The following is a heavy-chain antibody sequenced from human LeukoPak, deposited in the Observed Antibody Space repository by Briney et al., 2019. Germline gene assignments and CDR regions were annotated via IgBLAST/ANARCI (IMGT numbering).Heavy chain of an antibody. CDR3: ARDMTGVVVPAATGYAFDI. V-gene: IGHV3-23*01. CDR1: GFIFSSYA. D-gene: IGHD2-2*01. CDR2: ISGSGGST. Sequence: GGALRLSCAASGFIFSSYAMSWVRQPPGKELEGVSAISGSGGSTYYADSVKGRFTISRDNSKNTLYLQMNSLRAEDTAVYYCARDMTGVVVPAATGYAFDIWGQGTMVTVSS. J-gene: IGHJ3*02.